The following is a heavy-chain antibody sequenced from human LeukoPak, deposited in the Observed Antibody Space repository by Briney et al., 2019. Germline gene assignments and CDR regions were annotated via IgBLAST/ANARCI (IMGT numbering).Heavy chain of an antibody. J-gene: IGHJ3*02. CDR2: ISSSSSTI. D-gene: IGHD5-18*01. V-gene: IGHV3-48*01. Sequence: GGSLRLSCAASGFTFSSYSMNWVRQAPGKGLEWVSYISSSSSTIYYADSVKGRFTISRDNAKNSLYLQMNSLRAEDTAVYYCARGLIQLWSTDAFDIWGQGTMVTVSS. CDR1: GFTFSSYS. CDR3: ARGLIQLWSTDAFDI.